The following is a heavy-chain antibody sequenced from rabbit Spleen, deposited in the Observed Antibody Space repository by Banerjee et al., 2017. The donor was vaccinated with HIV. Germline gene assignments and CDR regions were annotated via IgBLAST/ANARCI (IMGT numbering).Heavy chain of an antibody. Sequence: QEQLVESGGGLVKPGASLTLTCKASGFFFINKYVMCWVRQAPGKGLEWIACINTRTGATAYATWAKGRFTISKTSSTTVTLQMTSLTAADTATYFCARDNGSGDYIDVYFDLWGQGTLVTVS. V-gene: IGHV1S45*01. CDR3: ARDNGSGDYIDVYFDL. CDR1: GFFFINKYV. CDR2: INTRTGAT. J-gene: IGHJ4*01. D-gene: IGHD1-1*01.